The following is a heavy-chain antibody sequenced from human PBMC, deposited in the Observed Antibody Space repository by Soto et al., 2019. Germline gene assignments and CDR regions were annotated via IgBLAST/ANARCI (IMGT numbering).Heavy chain of an antibody. J-gene: IGHJ6*02. Sequence: QGQLVQSGAEVKKPGASVKLSCKASCFTFSNYGLNWVRQAPGQGLEWMGWVSANNGHTNYAQNLQGRVSMTTDTSTSTAYMELRGLTFDDTAVYYCARDIESVTAKHFFYYYAMDVWGQGTTVTVSS. CDR2: VSANNGHT. CDR3: ARDIESVTAKHFFYYYAMDV. V-gene: IGHV1-18*01. CDR1: CFTFSNYG. D-gene: IGHD2-8*01.